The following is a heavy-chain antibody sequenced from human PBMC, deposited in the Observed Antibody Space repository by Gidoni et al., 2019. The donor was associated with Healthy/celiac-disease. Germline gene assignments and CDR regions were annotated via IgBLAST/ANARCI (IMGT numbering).Heavy chain of an antibody. CDR3: ARHGREVGMGVISY. D-gene: IGHD3-10*01. CDR1: GGSISSSSYY. Sequence: QLQLQESGPGLVKPSETLSLTCTVSGGSISSSSYYWGWIRQPPGKGLECIGSIYYGGSTYYNPSLKSRVTISVDTSKNQFSLKLSSVTAADTAVYYCARHGREVGMGVISYWGQGTLVTVSS. V-gene: IGHV4-39*01. J-gene: IGHJ4*02. CDR2: IYYGGST.